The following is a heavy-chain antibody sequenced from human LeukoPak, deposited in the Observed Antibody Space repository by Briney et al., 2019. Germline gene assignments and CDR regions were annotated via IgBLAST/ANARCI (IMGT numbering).Heavy chain of an antibody. V-gene: IGHV3-21*03. J-gene: IGHJ4*02. CDR1: GFTFSSYS. Sequence: GGSLRLSCAASGFTFSSYSMNWVRQAPGKGLEWVSSISSSSSYIYYADSVKGRFTISRDNAKNSLYLQMNSLKTEDTAVYYCTTDRPSRVAVPGIIDYWGQGTLVTVSS. CDR2: ISSSSSYI. D-gene: IGHD6-19*01. CDR3: TTDRPSRVAVPGIIDY.